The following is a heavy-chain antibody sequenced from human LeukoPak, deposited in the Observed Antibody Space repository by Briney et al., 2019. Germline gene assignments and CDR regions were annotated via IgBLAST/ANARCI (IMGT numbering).Heavy chain of an antibody. Sequence: GGSLRLSCAASGFIFSAYSVTWVRQAPGNGLEWVAYISSSSSNIDYADSVKGRFTISRDNAKNSLFLQMNSLRAEDTAVYYCAREVGGSPDYWGQGTLVTVSS. CDR1: GFIFSAYS. D-gene: IGHD3-16*01. CDR3: AREVGGSPDY. V-gene: IGHV3-48*01. J-gene: IGHJ4*02. CDR2: ISSSSSNI.